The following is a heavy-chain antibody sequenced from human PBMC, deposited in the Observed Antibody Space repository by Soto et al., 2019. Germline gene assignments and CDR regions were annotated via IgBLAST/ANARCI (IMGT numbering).Heavy chain of an antibody. CDR2: IYYIGSA. CDR1: GGSITSDNYY. J-gene: IGHJ4*02. CDR3: ESGSSPEGPRQMTVDY. Sequence: QVQLLESGPGLVKPSQTLSLTCTVSGGSITSDNYYWTWIRHHPGKGLEWIGYIYYIGSAYYNPSLKSRTVSSADTSGRQFVLTLTSVTAADTAVYYCESGSSPEGPRQMTVDYWGQGALVTVSP. D-gene: IGHD1-26*01. V-gene: IGHV4-31*03.